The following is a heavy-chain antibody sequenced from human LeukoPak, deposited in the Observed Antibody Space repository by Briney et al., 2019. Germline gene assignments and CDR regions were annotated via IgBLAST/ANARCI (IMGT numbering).Heavy chain of an antibody. J-gene: IGHJ6*03. CDR2: MNPNSGNT. D-gene: IGHD4-11*01. V-gene: IGHV1-8*03. CDR1: GGTFSSYA. CDR3: ARGSSNLPSYYYYYYYMDV. Sequence: ASVKVSCKASGGTFSSYAINWVRQATGQGLEWMGWMNPNSGNTGYAQKFQGRVTITRNTSISTAYMELSSLRSEDTAVYYCARGSSNLPSYYYYYYYMDVWGKGTTVTVSS.